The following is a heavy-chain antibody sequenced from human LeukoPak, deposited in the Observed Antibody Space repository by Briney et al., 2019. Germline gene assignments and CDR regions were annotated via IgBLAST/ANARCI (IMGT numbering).Heavy chain of an antibody. J-gene: IGHJ6*02. CDR2: INAGNGNT. V-gene: IGHV1-3*01. D-gene: IGHD2-15*01. CDR3: ARDSCSGDSCYFQTYSMDV. Sequence: GASVKVSCKASGYTFTSYGIHWVRQAPGQRLEWMGWINAGNGNTKYSQKFQGRVTITRDTSASTAYMELSSLRSEDTAVYYCARDSCSGDSCYFQTYSMDVWGQGTTVTVSS. CDR1: GYTFTSYG.